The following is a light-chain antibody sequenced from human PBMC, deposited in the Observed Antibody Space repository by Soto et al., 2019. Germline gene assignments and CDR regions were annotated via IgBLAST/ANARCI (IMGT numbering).Light chain of an antibody. Sequence: DIQMTQSPSSLSASVGDRVTITCRASQSISSYLNWYQQKPGKAPKLLIYAASSLQSGVPSRFSGSGSGTDFTLTISSLQPEDFATYYRPQSYSTLYTFGQGTKVDIK. CDR3: PQSYSTLYT. CDR1: QSISSY. J-gene: IGKJ2*01. CDR2: AAS. V-gene: IGKV1-39*01.